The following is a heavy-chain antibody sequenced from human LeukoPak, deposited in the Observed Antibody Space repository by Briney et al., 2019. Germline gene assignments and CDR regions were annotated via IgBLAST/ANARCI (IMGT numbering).Heavy chain of an antibody. J-gene: IGHJ4*02. CDR2: ISAYNGNT. Sequence: ASVKVSCKASGYTFTSYGITWVRQAPGQGLEWMGWISAYNGNTNYAQKFQGRLTMTTDTSTNTAYMELRSLRPDDTAVYYCARDFFHGHCRGLICFLLDSWGQGSLVTVSS. CDR3: ARDFFHGHCRGLICFLLDS. V-gene: IGHV1-18*01. D-gene: IGHD2-15*01. CDR1: GYTFTSYG.